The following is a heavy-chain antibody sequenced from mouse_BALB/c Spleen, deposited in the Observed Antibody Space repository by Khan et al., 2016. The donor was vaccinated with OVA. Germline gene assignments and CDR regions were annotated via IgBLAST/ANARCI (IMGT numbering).Heavy chain of an antibody. J-gene: IGHJ4*01. CDR3: AGRYGGAMDY. Sequence: LVKTGAPVKISCKAAGYSFTGYYMHWVRQSHGKSLEWIGYISCSNGVTSSTQKFTGKATFTVDTSSSTVYMQFTSLTSEDSAVYYCAGRYGGAMDYWGQGTSVTVSS. V-gene: IGHV1S34*01. CDR1: GYSFTGYY. D-gene: IGHD1-1*01. CDR2: ISCSNGVT.